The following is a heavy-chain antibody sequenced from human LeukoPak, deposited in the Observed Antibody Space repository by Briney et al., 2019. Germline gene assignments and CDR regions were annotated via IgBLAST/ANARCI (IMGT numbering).Heavy chain of an antibody. CDR1: GFTFSSYW. Sequence: PGGSLRLSCAASGFTFSSYWMSWVRQAPGKGLEWVANIKQDGSEKYYVDSVKGRFTISRDNAKNSLYLQMNSLRAEDTAVYYCARDRDIVVVPGNAFDIWGQGTMVTVSS. CDR2: IKQDGSEK. J-gene: IGHJ3*02. D-gene: IGHD2-2*01. CDR3: ARDRDIVVVPGNAFDI. V-gene: IGHV3-7*01.